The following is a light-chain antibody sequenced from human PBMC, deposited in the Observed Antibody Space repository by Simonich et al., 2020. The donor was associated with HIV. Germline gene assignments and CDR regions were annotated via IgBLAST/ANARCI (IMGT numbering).Light chain of an antibody. J-gene: IGKJ5*01. V-gene: IGKV1-NL1*01. CDR3: QQYDNLPIT. CDR1: QGISNS. CDR2: AAS. Sequence: DIQMTQSPSSLSASVGDGVTITCRASQGISNSLAWYQQKPGKAPKLLLYAASRLESGVPSRFSGSGSGTDYTLTISSLQPEDFATYYCQQYDNLPITFGQGTRLEIK.